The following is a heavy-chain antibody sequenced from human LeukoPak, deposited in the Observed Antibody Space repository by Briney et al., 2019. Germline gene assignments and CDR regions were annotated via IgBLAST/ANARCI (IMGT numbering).Heavy chain of an antibody. Sequence: AGGSLRLSCAASGFTFDDYAMHWVRQAPGKGLEWVSGISWNSGSIGYADSVKGRFTISRDNAKNSLYLQMNSLRAEDTALYYCAKDESSGWYPHAFDIWGQGTMVTVSS. V-gene: IGHV3-9*01. CDR1: GFTFDDYA. D-gene: IGHD6-19*01. J-gene: IGHJ3*02. CDR3: AKDESSGWYPHAFDI. CDR2: ISWNSGSI.